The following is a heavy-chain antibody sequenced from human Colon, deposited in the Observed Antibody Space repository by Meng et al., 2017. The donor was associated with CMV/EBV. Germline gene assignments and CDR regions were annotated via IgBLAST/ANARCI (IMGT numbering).Heavy chain of an antibody. V-gene: IGHV1-46*01. Sequence: VHLGRSGAEVKKPGDSVKISCMASGYTITRNYMQGVRQAPGQGLEWMGMIDPTDGSRSYAQKFQGRVTMTRDTSMNAVYMELSSLRSDDTAVYYCARDNFAFDIWGQGTMVTVSS. CDR3: ARDNFAFDI. CDR2: IDPTDGSR. D-gene: IGHD1-1*01. J-gene: IGHJ3*02. CDR1: GYTITRNY.